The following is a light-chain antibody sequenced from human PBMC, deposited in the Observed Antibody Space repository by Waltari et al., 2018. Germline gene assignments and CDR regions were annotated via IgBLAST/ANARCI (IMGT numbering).Light chain of an antibody. CDR1: SLTKFS. CDR2: GPD. V-gene: IGLV3-19*01. Sequence: SSELNQDPAVSVALGQTVKITCQGDSLTKFSASWYQQRPGQAPILVLDGPDYRPSGIPGRFSGSTSGGTASLTITGAQAEDEAVYYCHSRDSTSTRVFGGGTRLTV. CDR3: HSRDSTSTRV. J-gene: IGLJ3*02.